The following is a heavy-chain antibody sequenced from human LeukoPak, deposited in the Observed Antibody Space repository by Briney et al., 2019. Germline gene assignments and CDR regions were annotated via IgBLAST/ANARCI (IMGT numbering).Heavy chain of an antibody. J-gene: IGHJ4*02. CDR1: GFTFSSYA. Sequence: PGGSLRLSCAASGFTFSSYAMSWVRQAPGKGLEWVSAISGSGGSTYYADSVKGRFTISRDNPKNTLYLQMNSLRAEDTAVYYCAKGFDGYNSGLDYWGQGTLVTVSS. CDR3: AKGFDGYNSGLDY. V-gene: IGHV3-23*01. CDR2: ISGSGGST. D-gene: IGHD5-24*01.